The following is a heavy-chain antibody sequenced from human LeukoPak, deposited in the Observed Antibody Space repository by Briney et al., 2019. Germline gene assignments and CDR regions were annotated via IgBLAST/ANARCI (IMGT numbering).Heavy chain of an antibody. CDR2: INQDGSEK. J-gene: IGHJ4*02. CDR3: ARAGGGSNSDY. Sequence: GRSLRLSCAVSAFTFTSYCTRWVRQAPEKGLDWVASINQDGSEKYYVHSVKGRFTISRDNAKNSLYLQMNSLRGDDTAVYYCARAGGGSNSDYWGQGTLVTVSS. V-gene: IGHV3-7*05. CDR1: AFTFTSYC. D-gene: IGHD1-26*01.